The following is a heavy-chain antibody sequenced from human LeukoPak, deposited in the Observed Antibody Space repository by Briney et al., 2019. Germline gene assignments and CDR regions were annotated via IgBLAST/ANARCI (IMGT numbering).Heavy chain of an antibody. CDR1: GYTFTSYG. CDR2: ISAYNGNT. CDR3: ARGAPCGGDCSIWVGALDI. Sequence: GASVKVSCKASGYTFTSYGISWVRQAPGQGLEWMGWISAYNGNTNYAQKLQGRVTMTTDTSTSTAYMELRSLRSDDTAVYYCARGAPCGGDCSIWVGALDIWGQGTMVTVSS. J-gene: IGHJ3*02. V-gene: IGHV1-18*01. D-gene: IGHD2-21*02.